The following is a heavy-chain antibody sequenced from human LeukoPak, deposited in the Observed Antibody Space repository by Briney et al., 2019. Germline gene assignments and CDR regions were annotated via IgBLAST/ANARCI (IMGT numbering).Heavy chain of an antibody. CDR1: GGTFSSYA. D-gene: IGHD1-26*01. V-gene: IGHV1-69-2*01. Sequence: GASVKVSCKASGGTFSSYAISWVRQAPGKGLEWMGLVDPEDGETIYAEKFQGRVTITADTSTDTAYMELSSLRSEDTAVYYCATAPRYGSYSLYFDYWGQGTLVTVSS. CDR2: VDPEDGET. J-gene: IGHJ4*02. CDR3: ATAPRYGSYSLYFDY.